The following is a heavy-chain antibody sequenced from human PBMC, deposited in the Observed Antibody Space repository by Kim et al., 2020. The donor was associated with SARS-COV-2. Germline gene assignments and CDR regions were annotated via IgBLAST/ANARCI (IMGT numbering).Heavy chain of an antibody. CDR1: GFTFSSYA. V-gene: IGHV3-23*01. J-gene: IGHJ4*02. Sequence: GGSLRLSCAASGFTFSSYAMSWVRQAPGKGLEWVSAISGSGGSTYYADSVKGRFTISRDNSKNTLYLQMNSLRAEDTAVYYCAKDPTQNYDILTGYLEGGFDYWGQGTLVTVSS. CDR2: ISGSGGST. CDR3: AKDPTQNYDILTGYLEGGFDY. D-gene: IGHD3-9*01.